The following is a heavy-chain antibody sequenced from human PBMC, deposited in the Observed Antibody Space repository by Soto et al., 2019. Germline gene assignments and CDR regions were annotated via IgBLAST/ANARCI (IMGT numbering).Heavy chain of an antibody. CDR2: INSKAYGGAT. J-gene: IGHJ3*02. Sequence: GGSLRLSCAAAGFIFSTAGMNWVRQAPGKGLEWVGRINSKAYGGATEYAAPVKGRFTISRDDSKNMVHLQIDSLKTEDTAVYYCTTGGSPLDTWGQGTMVTVSS. CDR1: GFIFSTAG. V-gene: IGHV3-15*07. CDR3: TTGGSPLDT. D-gene: IGHD6-19*01.